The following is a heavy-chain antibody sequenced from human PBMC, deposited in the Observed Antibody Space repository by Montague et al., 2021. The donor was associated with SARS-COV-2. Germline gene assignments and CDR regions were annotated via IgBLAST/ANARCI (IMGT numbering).Heavy chain of an antibody. D-gene: IGHD2-15*01. CDR1: GGSTSNYY. J-gene: IGHJ4*02. Sequence: SETLSLTCSVSGGSTSNYYWTWIRQSPGKGLQWIGYIFYTGSTKFNPSLKSRVSMSLDTSKNHFSPRLGAVTAADTARYYCARAQNICFIANCVNYFDLWGLGALVTVSS. CDR2: IFYTGST. V-gene: IGHV4-59*01. CDR3: ARAQNICFIANCVNYFDL.